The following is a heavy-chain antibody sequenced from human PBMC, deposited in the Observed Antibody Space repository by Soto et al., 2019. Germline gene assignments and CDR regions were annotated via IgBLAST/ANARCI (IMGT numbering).Heavy chain of an antibody. CDR3: AKDWTYSSSSMDY. Sequence: QVQLVESGGGVVQPGRSLRLSCAASGFTFSNYGMHWVRQAPGKGLEWVAVISYDGGNKYYADSVKGRFTVSRDNSNNTLNLQMNSQRAEDTAVYYCAKDWTYSSSSMDYWGQGTLVTVSS. J-gene: IGHJ4*02. CDR1: GFTFSNYG. D-gene: IGHD6-6*01. CDR2: ISYDGGNK. V-gene: IGHV3-30*18.